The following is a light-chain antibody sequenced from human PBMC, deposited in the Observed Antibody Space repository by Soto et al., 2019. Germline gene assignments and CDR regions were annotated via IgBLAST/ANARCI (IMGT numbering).Light chain of an antibody. J-gene: IGKJ1*01. CDR3: QQYNNWPWT. CDR1: QSISDT. Sequence: EIVMTQSPATLSVSPGGRATLSCRASQSISDTLAWYQQKPGQAPRLLIYGASTRAPGFPARFSGSGSGTDFTLTIRSLQSEDFAVYYCQQYNNWPWTFGQGTKVEIK. V-gene: IGKV3-15*01. CDR2: GAS.